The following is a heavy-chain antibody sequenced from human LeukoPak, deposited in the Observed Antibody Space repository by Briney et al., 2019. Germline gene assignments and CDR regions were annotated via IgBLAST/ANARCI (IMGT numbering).Heavy chain of an antibody. CDR3: ARDRYSSAWYEE. CDR2: IWYDGSHK. Sequence: GGSLRLSCAASGFTFSSYGMHWVRQAPGKGLEWVAVIWYDGSHKYYADSVKGRFTISRDNSKNTLYLQMNSLRAEDTAVFYCARDRYSSAWYEEWGQGTLVTVSS. V-gene: IGHV3-33*01. J-gene: IGHJ4*02. CDR1: GFTFSSYG. D-gene: IGHD6-19*01.